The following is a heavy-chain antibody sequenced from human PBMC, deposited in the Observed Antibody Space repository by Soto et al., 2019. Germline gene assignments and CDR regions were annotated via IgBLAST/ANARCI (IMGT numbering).Heavy chain of an antibody. CDR2: IHYSGTT. CDR1: GGSISSSTYY. CDR3: ARHGGDFGVIINY. J-gene: IGHJ4*02. V-gene: IGHV4-39*01. Sequence: SETLSLTCTVSGGSISSSTYYWGWIRQPPGKGLEWIGTIHYSGTTYYNPSLKSRVTISVDTSKNQFSLKLSSVTAAETAVYYWARHGGDFGVIINYWGQGTLVTGSS. D-gene: IGHD3-3*01.